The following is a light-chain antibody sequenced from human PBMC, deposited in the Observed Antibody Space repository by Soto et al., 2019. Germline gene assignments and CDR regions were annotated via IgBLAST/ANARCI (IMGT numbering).Light chain of an antibody. Sequence: IQLTQSPSSLSASVGARVTVTCRASQGISSYLAWYQQKPGKAPKLLIYAASTLRSGVPSRFSGSGSGTDFTLTITSLQPEDFATYYCQQSYGTPITFGQGTRLEIK. CDR2: AAS. V-gene: IGKV1-39*01. CDR3: QQSYGTPIT. J-gene: IGKJ5*01. CDR1: QGISSY.